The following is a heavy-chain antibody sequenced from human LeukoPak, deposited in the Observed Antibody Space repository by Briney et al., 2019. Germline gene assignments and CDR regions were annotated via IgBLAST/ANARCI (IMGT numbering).Heavy chain of an antibody. V-gene: IGHV3-11*04. Sequence: PGGSLRLSCAASGFTFSDYYMSWIRRAPGKGLEWVSYISSSGSTIYYADSVKGRFTISRDNAKNSLYLQMNSLRAEDTAVYYCARGGDEASYYDFWSGYLYYGMDVWGQGTTVTVSS. CDR2: ISSSGSTI. J-gene: IGHJ6*02. D-gene: IGHD3-3*01. CDR1: GFTFSDYY. CDR3: ARGGDEASYYDFWSGYLYYGMDV.